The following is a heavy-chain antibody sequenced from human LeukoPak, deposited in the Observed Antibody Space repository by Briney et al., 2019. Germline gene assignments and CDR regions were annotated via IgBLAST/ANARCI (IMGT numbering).Heavy chain of an antibody. CDR1: GGSISSSSYY. CDR3: ARQEFGHYDFWSGYLYFDY. Sequence: SETLSLTCTVSGGSISSSSYYWGWIRQPPGKGLEWIGSIYYSGSTYYNPSLKSRLTISVDTSKNQFSLKLSSVTAADTAVYYCARQEFGHYDFWSGYLYFDYWGQGTLVTVSS. D-gene: IGHD3-3*01. CDR2: IYYSGST. J-gene: IGHJ4*02. V-gene: IGHV4-39*01.